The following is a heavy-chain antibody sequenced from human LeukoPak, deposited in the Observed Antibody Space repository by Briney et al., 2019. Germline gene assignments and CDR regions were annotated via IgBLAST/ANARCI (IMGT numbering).Heavy chain of an antibody. CDR1: GYTFTSYG. Sequence: ASVKVSCKASGYTFTSYGISWVRQAPGQGLEWMGWISAYNGNTNYAQKLQGRVTMTTDTSTSTAYMELRSLRSDDTAVYYCARDPPSYCSGGSCYPDYWGQGTLVTVTS. CDR2: ISAYNGNT. D-gene: IGHD2-15*01. V-gene: IGHV1-18*01. J-gene: IGHJ4*02. CDR3: ARDPPSYCSGGSCYPDY.